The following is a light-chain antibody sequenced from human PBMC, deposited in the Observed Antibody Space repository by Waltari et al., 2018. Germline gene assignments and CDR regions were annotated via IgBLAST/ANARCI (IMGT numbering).Light chain of an antibody. V-gene: IGLV3-19*01. Sequence: SSELTQDPAVSVALGQTVSITCQGDSLRSYYASWYQQRPGQAPILILYGQDNRPSGIPDRFSGSTSGNTASLTITGAQAEDEADYYCLSRDTTSTRVFGGGTRLTV. J-gene: IGLJ3*02. CDR3: LSRDTTSTRV. CDR2: GQD. CDR1: SLRSYY.